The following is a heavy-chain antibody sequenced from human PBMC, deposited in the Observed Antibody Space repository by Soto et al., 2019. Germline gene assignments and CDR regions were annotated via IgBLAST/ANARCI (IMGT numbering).Heavy chain of an antibody. D-gene: IGHD6-6*01. V-gene: IGHV3-13*01. Sequence: GGSLRLSCAASGFTFSSYDMHWVRQATGKGLEWVSAIGTAGDTYYPGSVKGRFTISRENAKNSLYLQMNSLRAEDTAVYYCARAPPVEYSSSSIRGRSYYYGMDVWGQGTTVTVSS. CDR2: IGTAGDT. CDR3: ARAPPVEYSSSSIRGRSYYYGMDV. J-gene: IGHJ6*02. CDR1: GFTFSSYD.